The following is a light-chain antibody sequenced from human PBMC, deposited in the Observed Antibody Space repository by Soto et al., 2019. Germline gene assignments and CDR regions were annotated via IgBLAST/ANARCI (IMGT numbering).Light chain of an antibody. CDR1: QSVSSN. CDR3: QQYNSWPLT. Sequence: EIVMTQSPATLSVSTGERATLSCRASQSVSSNLAWYQQKPGQAPGLLLYGASTRATGIPARFSGSGSGTEFTLTISSLQSEDFALYYCQQYNSWPLTFGQGTKLEI. V-gene: IGKV3-15*01. CDR2: GAS. J-gene: IGKJ2*01.